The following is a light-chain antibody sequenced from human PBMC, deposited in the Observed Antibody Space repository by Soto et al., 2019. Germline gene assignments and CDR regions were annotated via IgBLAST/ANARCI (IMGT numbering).Light chain of an antibody. V-gene: IGKV3-20*01. Sequence: EVVLTQSPGTLSLSPGERATLSCRASQSVSRSYLAWYQQKPGQAPRLLIYGASSRATGIPDRFSGSGSGTDFTLTISRLEPEDFAVYYCQHYNNWPPWTFGQGTRVEVK. CDR1: QSVSRSY. CDR2: GAS. CDR3: QHYNNWPPWT. J-gene: IGKJ1*01.